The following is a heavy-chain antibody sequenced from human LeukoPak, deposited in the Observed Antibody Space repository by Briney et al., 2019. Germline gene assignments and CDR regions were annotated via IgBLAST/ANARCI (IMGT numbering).Heavy chain of an antibody. CDR2: IFHSGST. CDR1: GGSISSSGSY. CDR3: ARASYSYDINGWVPFDY. Sequence: SETLSLTCTVSGGSISSSGSYWGWIRQPPGKGLEWIGSIFHSGSTYYNPSLKSRVTISGDTSKNQFSLRLSSVTAADTAVYYCARASYSYDINGWVPFDYWGQGTLVTVSS. J-gene: IGHJ4*02. D-gene: IGHD3-22*01. V-gene: IGHV4-39*07.